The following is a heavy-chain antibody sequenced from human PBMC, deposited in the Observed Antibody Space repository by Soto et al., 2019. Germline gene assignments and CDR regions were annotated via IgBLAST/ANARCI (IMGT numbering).Heavy chain of an antibody. CDR1: GGSFSGFS. J-gene: IGHJ6*02. D-gene: IGHD1-1*01. CDR3: ARVAETGTPLPGPYFFYGMDV. V-gene: IGHV4-34*01. Sequence: PSETLSLTCAVYGGSFSGFSWNWIRQPPGKGLEWIGEINHSGTSNYNPSLKSRVTMLPDTSKNHFSLKLTSVTAADTAVYYCARVAETGTPLPGPYFFYGMDVWGQGTTVTVSS. CDR2: INHSGTS.